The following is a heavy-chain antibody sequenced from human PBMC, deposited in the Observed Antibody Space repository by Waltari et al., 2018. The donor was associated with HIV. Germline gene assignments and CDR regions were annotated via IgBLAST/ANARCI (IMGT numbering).Heavy chain of an antibody. Sequence: QVHLPIWGTGLLRPSETLSLTCAVYGGTFSGFYWGWIRQAPGQGLEWIGDISHLGRRNYNPSRVSRVALAVDPAKNQFALNWTSVTGADTGMYYCVRLWPPVFAPAAIVPPIWFDSWSRGSVVTVSS. CDR2: ISHLGRR. J-gene: IGHJ5*01. CDR1: GGTFSGFY. V-gene: IGHV4-34*02. D-gene: IGHD2-2*02. CDR3: VRLWPPVFAPAAIVPPIWFDS.